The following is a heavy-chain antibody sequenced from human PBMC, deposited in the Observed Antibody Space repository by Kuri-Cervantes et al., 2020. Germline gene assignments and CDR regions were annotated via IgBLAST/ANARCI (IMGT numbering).Heavy chain of an antibody. CDR1: GSTVSSNY. CDR3: ARDAGVGARYYDY. V-gene: IGHV3-53*01. Sequence: GESLKISCAASGSTVSSNYMSWVRQAPGKGLEWVSVIYSGGSTYYADSVKGRFTISRDNSKNTLYLQMNSLRAEVTAVYYCARDAGVGARYYDYWGQGTLVTVSS. D-gene: IGHD1-26*01. J-gene: IGHJ4*02. CDR2: IYSGGST.